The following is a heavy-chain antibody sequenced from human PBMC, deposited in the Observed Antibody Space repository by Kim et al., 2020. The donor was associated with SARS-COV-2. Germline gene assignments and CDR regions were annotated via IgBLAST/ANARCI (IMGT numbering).Heavy chain of an antibody. CDR1: GYTLTELS. CDR3: ATNLLYYDILTGYTESFDY. Sequence: ASVKVSCKVSGYTLTELSMHWVRQAPGKGLEWMGGFDPEDGETIYAQKFQGRVTMTEDTSTDTAYMELSSLRSEDTAVYYCATNLLYYDILTGYTESFDYWGQGTLVTVSS. J-gene: IGHJ4*02. V-gene: IGHV1-24*01. CDR2: FDPEDGET. D-gene: IGHD3-9*01.